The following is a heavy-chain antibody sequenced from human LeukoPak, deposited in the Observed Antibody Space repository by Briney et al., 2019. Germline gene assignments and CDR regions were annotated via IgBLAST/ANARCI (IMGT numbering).Heavy chain of an antibody. J-gene: IGHJ4*02. CDR2: IYYSGST. V-gene: IGHV4-59*01. CDR3: ARGGYNWNDPAFDY. Sequence: SETLSLTCTVSGGSISSYYWSWIRQSPGKGLEWIGYIYYSGSTNYNPSLKSRVTISVDTSKNQFSLKLSSVTAADTAVYYCARGGYNWNDPAFDYWGQGTLVTVSS. D-gene: IGHD1-20*01. CDR1: GGSISSYY.